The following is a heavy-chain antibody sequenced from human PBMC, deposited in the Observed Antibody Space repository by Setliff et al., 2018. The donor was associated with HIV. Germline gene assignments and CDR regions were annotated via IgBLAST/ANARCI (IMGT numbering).Heavy chain of an antibody. D-gene: IGHD3-3*01. Sequence: SETLSLTCAVSGYSISSGYYWGWVRQPPEKGLEWIGSFYHSGSTYYNPSLKSRVTISVDTSKNQFSLKLSSVTAADTAVYYCARAPITIFGVIIIPVYFDYWGQGTLGTSPQ. CDR1: GYSISSGYY. CDR3: ARAPITIFGVIIIPVYFDY. CDR2: FYHSGST. V-gene: IGHV4-38-2*01. J-gene: IGHJ4*02.